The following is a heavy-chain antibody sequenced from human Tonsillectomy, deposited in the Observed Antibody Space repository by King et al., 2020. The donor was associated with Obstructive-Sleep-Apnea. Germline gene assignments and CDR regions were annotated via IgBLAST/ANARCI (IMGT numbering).Heavy chain of an antibody. D-gene: IGHD3-9*01. CDR2: IKEDGSEK. J-gene: IGHJ6*02. Sequence: VQLVESGGGLVQPGGSLRLSCAASGFTFSTYWMSWVRQAPGKGLEWVANIKEDGSEKYYVDSVKGRFTISRDNAKNSLYLQMNSLRAEDTAVYYCAREGVRDYDILTGSYYYYYGMDVWGQGTTVTVSS. CDR1: GFTFSTYW. V-gene: IGHV3-7*01. CDR3: AREGVRDYDILTGSYYYYYGMDV.